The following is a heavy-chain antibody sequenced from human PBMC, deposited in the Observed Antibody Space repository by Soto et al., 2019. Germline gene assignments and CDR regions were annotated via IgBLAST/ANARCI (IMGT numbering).Heavy chain of an antibody. CDR1: GFTFSSYA. CDR3: ASLAYGYYY. Sequence: QVQLVESGGGVVQPGRSLRLSCAASGFTFSSYAMHWVRQAPGKGLEWVAVISYDGSNKYYADSVKGRFTISRDNSKSSLYLQMNNLRAEDTAVYYCASLAYGYYYWGQGTLVTVSS. J-gene: IGHJ4*02. D-gene: IGHD4-17*01. V-gene: IGHV3-30-3*01. CDR2: ISYDGSNK.